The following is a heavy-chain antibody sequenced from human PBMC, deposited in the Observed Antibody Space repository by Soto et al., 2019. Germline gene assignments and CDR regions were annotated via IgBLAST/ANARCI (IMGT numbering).Heavy chain of an antibody. J-gene: IGHJ6*02. Sequence: SETLSLTCAVYGGSFSGYYWSWIRQPPGKGLEWIGEINHSGSTNYNPSLKSRVTISVDTSKNQFSLKLSSVTAADTAVYYCARGMGSSSWYLPENSYYYYSGMDVWGQGTTVTVSS. V-gene: IGHV4-34*01. D-gene: IGHD6-13*01. CDR1: GGSFSGYY. CDR2: INHSGST. CDR3: ARGMGSSSWYLPENSYYYYSGMDV.